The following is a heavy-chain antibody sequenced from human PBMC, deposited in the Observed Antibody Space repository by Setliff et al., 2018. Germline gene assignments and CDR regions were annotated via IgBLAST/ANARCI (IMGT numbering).Heavy chain of an antibody. V-gene: IGHV4-34*01. Sequence: PSETLSLTCAAYGGTFSDYYCTWIRQPPGKGLEWIVNIHHSGKAYYNPSLKSRVTMSVDTSKNHVSLKLSSVTAADTAVYYCARAHTWSLPNDNSGYPGWFDPWGQGTLVTVSS. CDR3: ARAHTWSLPNDNSGYPGWFDP. J-gene: IGHJ5*02. CDR1: GGTFSDYY. CDR2: IHHSGKA. D-gene: IGHD3-22*01.